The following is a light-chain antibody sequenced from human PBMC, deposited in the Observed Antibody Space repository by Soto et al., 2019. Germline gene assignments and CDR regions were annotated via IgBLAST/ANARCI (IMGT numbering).Light chain of an antibody. CDR3: SSYTSSNTLV. J-gene: IGLJ1*01. V-gene: IGLV2-14*01. CDR1: SGDVGGYNY. Sequence: QSALTQPASVSGSPGQSITISCTGTSGDVGGYNYVSWYQHHPGKAPKFMISEVSNRPSGVSNRFSASKSGNTASLTISGLQGEDEADYYCSSYTSSNTLVFGTGTKVTVL. CDR2: EVS.